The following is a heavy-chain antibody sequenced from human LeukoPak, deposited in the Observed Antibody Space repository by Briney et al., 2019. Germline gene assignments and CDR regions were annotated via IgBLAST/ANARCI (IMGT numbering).Heavy chain of an antibody. CDR2: ISSSSSTI. J-gene: IGHJ4*02. CDR3: ARGDSRAAGTGQFDY. CDR1: GFTFSSYG. Sequence: SGGSLRLSCAASGFTFSSYGLHWVRQAPGKGLEWVSYISSSSSTIYYADSVKGRFTISRDNAKNSLYLQMNSLRAEDTAVYYCARGDSRAAGTGQFDYWGQGTLVTVSS. V-gene: IGHV3-48*01. D-gene: IGHD6-19*01.